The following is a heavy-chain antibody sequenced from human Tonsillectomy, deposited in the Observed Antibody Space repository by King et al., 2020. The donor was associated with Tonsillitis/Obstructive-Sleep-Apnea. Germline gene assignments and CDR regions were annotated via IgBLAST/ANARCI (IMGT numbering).Heavy chain of an antibody. CDR1: GFTVGNNY. CDR3: ARGXRYSTGXXNXXX. D-gene: IGHD6-19*01. J-gene: IGHJ4*02. Sequence: VQLVESGGGLVQPGGSLRLSCAASGFTVGNNYMNWVRQAPGKGLEWVSVIYSGGSTYYTDSVKDRFTISRDNSKNTLYLQMNTLRAEDTALYYCARGXRYSTGXXNXXXWXQGTLVTVSS. V-gene: IGHV3-66*01. CDR2: IYSGGST.